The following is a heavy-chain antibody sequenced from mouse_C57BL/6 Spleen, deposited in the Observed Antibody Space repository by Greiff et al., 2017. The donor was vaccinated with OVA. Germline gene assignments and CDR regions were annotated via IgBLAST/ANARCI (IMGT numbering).Heavy chain of an antibody. D-gene: IGHD2-4*01. CDR3: ARSYYDYDGDYFDY. CDR1: GYAFSSSW. Sequence: VKLMESGPELVKPGASVKISCKASGYAFSSSWMNWVKQRPGKGLEWIGRIYPGDGDTNYNGKFKGKATLTADKSSSTAYMQLSSLTSEDSAVYFCARSYYDYDGDYFDYWGQGTTLTVSS. J-gene: IGHJ2*01. V-gene: IGHV1-82*01. CDR2: IYPGDGDT.